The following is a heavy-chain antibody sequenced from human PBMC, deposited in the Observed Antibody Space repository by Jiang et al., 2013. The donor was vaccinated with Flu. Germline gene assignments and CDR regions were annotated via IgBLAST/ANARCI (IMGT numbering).Heavy chain of an antibody. Sequence: QLLESGGGLVQTGGSLRLSCAASGFTFSSFPMTWVRQAPGKGLEWVSAIGDSGSATFYADSVKGRFTISRDNSRNTLYLQMNSLRADDTAVYYCAKEGYSSGLCGSYDYWGQGTLVTVSS. D-gene: IGHD6-19*01. CDR1: GFTFSSFP. CDR2: IGDSGSAT. CDR3: AKEGYSSGLCGSYDY. V-gene: IGHV3-23*01. J-gene: IGHJ4*02.